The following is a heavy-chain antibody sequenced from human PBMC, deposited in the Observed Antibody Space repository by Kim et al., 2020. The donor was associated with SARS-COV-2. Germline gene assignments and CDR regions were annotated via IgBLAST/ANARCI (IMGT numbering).Heavy chain of an antibody. J-gene: IGHJ6*02. D-gene: IGHD3-22*01. V-gene: IGHV3-66*01. CDR3: ARGGLDSNSYYHMDV. Sequence: AAVKGRFTISRDNSKNTLYLQMNSLRVEDTAVYYCARGGLDSNSYYHMDVWGQGTTVTVSS.